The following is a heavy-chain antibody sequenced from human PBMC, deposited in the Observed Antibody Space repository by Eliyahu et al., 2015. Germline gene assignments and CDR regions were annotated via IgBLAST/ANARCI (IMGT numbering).Heavy chain of an antibody. CDR1: GGTFNSYA. J-gene: IGHJ6*02. D-gene: IGHD2-2*01. CDR2: IIPILAIA. Sequence: EVKKPGSSVKVSCKASGGTFNSYAISWVRQAPGQGLEWMGRIIPILAIANYAQKFQGRVTITADKSTSTAYMELSSLRSEDTAVYYCARATVEVPAAITPQSRSYYYYGMDVWGQGTTVTVSS. CDR3: ARATVEVPAAITPQSRSYYYYGMDV. V-gene: IGHV1-69*04.